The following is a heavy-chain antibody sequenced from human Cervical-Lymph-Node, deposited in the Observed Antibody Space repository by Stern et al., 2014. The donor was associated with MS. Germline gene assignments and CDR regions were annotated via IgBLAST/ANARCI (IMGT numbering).Heavy chain of an antibody. CDR2: ITNVGST. V-gene: IGHV3-53*01. CDR1: GFTVSRDY. CDR3: ARDTSSPERSDW. D-gene: IGHD1-1*01. J-gene: IGHJ4*02. Sequence: EVQLEESGGGVIQPGGSLRLSCTASGFTVSRDYMTWVRQAPGEGLEWVSLITNVGSTFYTDSVKGRFTIARDDSKNTVYLHMTSLRAEDTAIYYCARDTSSPERSDWWGQGTLVTVSS.